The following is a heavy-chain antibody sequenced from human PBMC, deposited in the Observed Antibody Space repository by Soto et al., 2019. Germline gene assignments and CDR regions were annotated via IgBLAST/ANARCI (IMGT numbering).Heavy chain of an antibody. Sequence: GGSLRLSCAASGFIFSDFGMSWVRQAPGKGLDWVSAISGSGSTYYADSVKGRCTITRDNSKNTLYLQIKNLKAEDTAIYYCTRVLGTLGATSLDHWGQGILVTVSS. CDR3: TRVLGTLGATSLDH. CDR1: GFIFSDFG. V-gene: IGHV3-23*01. CDR2: ISGSGST. J-gene: IGHJ4*02. D-gene: IGHD1-26*01.